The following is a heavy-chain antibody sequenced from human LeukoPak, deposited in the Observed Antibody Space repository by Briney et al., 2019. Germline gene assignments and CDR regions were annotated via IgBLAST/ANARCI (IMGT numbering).Heavy chain of an antibody. V-gene: IGHV4-59*01. CDR3: ARYDYGDCWFDP. D-gene: IGHD4-17*01. J-gene: IGHJ5*02. Sequence: SQTLSLTCTVSGGSMNNYYWSWIRQAPGKGLEWIGYISDSGSTNYNPSLGSRVTISVDTSKNQFSLKLTSVTAADTALYYCARYDYGDCWFDPWGQGTLVTVSS. CDR2: ISDSGST. CDR1: GGSMNNYY.